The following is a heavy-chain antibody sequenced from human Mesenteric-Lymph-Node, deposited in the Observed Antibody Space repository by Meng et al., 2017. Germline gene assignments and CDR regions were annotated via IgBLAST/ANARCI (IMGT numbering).Heavy chain of an antibody. Sequence: GGSLRLSCAASGFTFNSHSMDWVRQAPGKGLEWVSSISRSGTYIYYADSLKGRFTISRDNAKNSLYLQINSLRAEDSAVYFCAKDRVVRGVMGAFDIWGQGTMVTVSS. D-gene: IGHD3-10*01. V-gene: IGHV3-21*04. CDR1: GFTFNSHS. CDR3: AKDRVVRGVMGAFDI. J-gene: IGHJ3*02. CDR2: ISRSGTYI.